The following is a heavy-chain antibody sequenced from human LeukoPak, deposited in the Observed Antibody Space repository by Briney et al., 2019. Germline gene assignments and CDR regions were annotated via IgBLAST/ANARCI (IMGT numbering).Heavy chain of an antibody. Sequence: GASVKVSCKASGYTFIESSMHWVRQAPGKGLEWMGGFDPEDGETIYAQKFQGRVTMTEDTSTDTAYMELSSLTSEDTAMYYCATHQGRFGDPSFDLWGQGTLVTVSS. J-gene: IGHJ4*02. CDR1: GYTFIESS. D-gene: IGHD3-10*01. V-gene: IGHV1-24*01. CDR2: FDPEDGET. CDR3: ATHQGRFGDPSFDL.